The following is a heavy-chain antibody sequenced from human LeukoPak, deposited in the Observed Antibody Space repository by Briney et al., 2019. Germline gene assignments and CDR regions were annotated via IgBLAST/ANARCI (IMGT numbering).Heavy chain of an antibody. CDR2: IKSKTDGGTT. D-gene: IGHD3-10*01. Sequence: GGSLRLSCAASGFTFSNAWMSWVRQAPGKGLEWVGRIKSKTDGGTTDYAAPVKGRFTISRDDSKNTLYLQMNSLKTEDTAVYYCTTAPAIIWKDAFDIWGQGTMVTVSS. CDR3: TTAPAIIWKDAFDI. V-gene: IGHV3-15*01. CDR1: GFTFSNAW. J-gene: IGHJ3*02.